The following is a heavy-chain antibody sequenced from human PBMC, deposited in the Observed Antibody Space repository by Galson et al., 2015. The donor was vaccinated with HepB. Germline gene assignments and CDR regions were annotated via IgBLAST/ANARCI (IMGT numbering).Heavy chain of an antibody. D-gene: IGHD2-21*02. V-gene: IGHV1-2*06. CDR1: GYSFIDHY. CDR2: INPNSGGT. CDR3: ARVKVTVFDY. J-gene: IGHJ4*02. Sequence: SVKVSCKASGYSFIDHYIHWVRQAPGQGLEWMGRINPNSGGTNFAQKFQGRVTMTRDTSISTAYMELNILRSDDTAVYYCARVKVTVFDYWGQGTLATVSS.